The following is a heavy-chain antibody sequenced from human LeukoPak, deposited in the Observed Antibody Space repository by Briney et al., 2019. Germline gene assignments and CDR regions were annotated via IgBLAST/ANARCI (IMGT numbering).Heavy chain of an antibody. D-gene: IGHD3-22*01. CDR3: ASNYYDSSDHSR. J-gene: IGHJ4*02. CDR1: GGTFSSYA. V-gene: IGHV1-69*05. CDR2: IIPIFGTA. Sequence: GASVKVSCXASGGTFSSYAISWVRQAPGQGLEWMGRIIPIFGTANYAQKFQGRVTITTDESTSTAYMELSSLRSEDTAVYYYASNYYDSSDHSRWGQGTLVTVSS.